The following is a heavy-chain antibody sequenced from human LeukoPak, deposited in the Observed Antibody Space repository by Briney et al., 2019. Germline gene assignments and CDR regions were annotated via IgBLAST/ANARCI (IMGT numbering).Heavy chain of an antibody. J-gene: IGHJ4*02. CDR3: ARGRPDY. CDR1: GFTFSTYW. CDR2: ISQDGSKK. V-gene: IGHV3-7*01. Sequence: KPGGSLRLSSAASGFTFSTYWMNWVRQALGKGLEWVANISQDGSKKNYEDSVEGRFTISRDNAKNSLYLQMNSLRDEDTAVYHCARGRPDYWGQGTLVTVSS.